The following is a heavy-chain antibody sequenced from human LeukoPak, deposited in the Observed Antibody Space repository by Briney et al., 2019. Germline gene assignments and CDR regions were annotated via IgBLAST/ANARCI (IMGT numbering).Heavy chain of an antibody. CDR1: GYTFTSYY. J-gene: IGHJ4*02. Sequence: AASVKVSCKASGYTFTSYYMHWVRQAPGQGLEWMGIINPSGGSTSYAQKLQGRVTMTTDTSTSTAYMELRSLRSDDTAVYYCASGEHSSGWYTNYFDYWGQGTLVTVSS. D-gene: IGHD6-19*01. CDR3: ASGEHSSGWYTNYFDY. CDR2: INPSGGST. V-gene: IGHV1-46*01.